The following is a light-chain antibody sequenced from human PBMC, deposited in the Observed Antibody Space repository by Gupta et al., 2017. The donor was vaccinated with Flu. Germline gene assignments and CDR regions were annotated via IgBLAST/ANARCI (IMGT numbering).Light chain of an antibody. V-gene: IGKV1-39*01. CDR3: QQSYSTPPT. J-gene: IGKJ1*01. CDR1: QSISSY. Sequence: DIHMTQSPSSLSASVGDRVTIICRASQSISSYLNWYQQKLGKAPKLLIHATSSLRSGVPSRFSGSGSGTDFTLTISSLQPEDFATYYCQQSYSTPPTFGQGTKVEIK. CDR2: ATS.